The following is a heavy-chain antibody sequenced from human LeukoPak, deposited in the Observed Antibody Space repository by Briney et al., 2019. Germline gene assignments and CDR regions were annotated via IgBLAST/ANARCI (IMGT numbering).Heavy chain of an antibody. J-gene: IGHJ5*02. CDR3: GRARAEVTLSPSAPFDP. V-gene: IGHV4-61*02. D-gene: IGHD3-10*01. CDR2: IHTSGST. CDR1: GGSISRGSYY. Sequence: SHTLSLTCTVSGGSISRGSYYWSSIRQPAGKGLERIGRIHTSGSTHYNPSRKSRATISVDTSQNRFSLKLGSVTAARTSVHPRGRARAEVTLSPSAPFDPWGQGTLVTVSS.